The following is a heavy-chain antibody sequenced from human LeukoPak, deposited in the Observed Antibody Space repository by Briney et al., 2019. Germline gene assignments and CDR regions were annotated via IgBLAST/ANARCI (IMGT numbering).Heavy chain of an antibody. CDR2: ISATGGDT. CDR1: GFTFNTFA. D-gene: IGHD3-3*01. CDR3: ARSSYDFWSGYLI. V-gene: IGHV3-23*01. Sequence: PGGSLRLSCVASGFTFNTFAMSWVRQAPGTGLEWVSAISATGGDTYYADSVKGRFTISRDNSKNTLYLQMNSLRAEDTAVYYCARSSYDFWSGYLIWGQGTMVTVSS. J-gene: IGHJ3*02.